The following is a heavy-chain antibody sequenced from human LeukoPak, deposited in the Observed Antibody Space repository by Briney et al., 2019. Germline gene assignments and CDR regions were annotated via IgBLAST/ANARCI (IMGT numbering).Heavy chain of an antibody. J-gene: IGHJ5*02. Sequence: SETLSLTCTLSGGSINNYYWSWIRQPPGKGLEWIGYIYYNGNTNYNPSLTSRVTISVDTSKNQFSLKLSSVTAADTAVYFCAREYSSGLSWFDPWGQGTLVTVSS. CDR1: GGSINNYY. D-gene: IGHD6-19*01. V-gene: IGHV4-59*01. CDR2: IYYNGNT. CDR3: AREYSSGLSWFDP.